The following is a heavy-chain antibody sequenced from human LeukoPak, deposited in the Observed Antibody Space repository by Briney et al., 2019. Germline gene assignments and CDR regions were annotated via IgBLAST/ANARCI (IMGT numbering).Heavy chain of an antibody. J-gene: IGHJ5*02. CDR3: ARALNTYSGSVIWFDP. CDR2: IYYSGST. D-gene: IGHD1-26*01. V-gene: IGHV4-59*08. CDR1: GGSISSYY. Sequence: SETLSLTCTVSGGSISSYYWSWIRQPPGKGLEWIGHIYYSGSTNYNPSLKSRVTISIDTSKNQFSLKLSSVTAADTAVYYCARALNTYSGSVIWFDPWGQGTLVTVSS.